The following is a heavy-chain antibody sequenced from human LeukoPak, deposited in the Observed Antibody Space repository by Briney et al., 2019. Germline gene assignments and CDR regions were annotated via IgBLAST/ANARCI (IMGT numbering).Heavy chain of an antibody. CDR3: ARVERPGIVVVPAAKYYYYYMDV. Sequence: SETLSLTCAVYGGSFSGYYWSWIRQPPGKGLEWIGEINHSGSTNYNPSLKSRVTISVDTSKNQFSLKLSSVTAADTAVYYCARVERPGIVVVPAAKYYYYYMDVWGKGTTVTVS. V-gene: IGHV4-34*01. CDR1: GGSFSGYY. J-gene: IGHJ6*03. CDR2: INHSGST. D-gene: IGHD2-2*01.